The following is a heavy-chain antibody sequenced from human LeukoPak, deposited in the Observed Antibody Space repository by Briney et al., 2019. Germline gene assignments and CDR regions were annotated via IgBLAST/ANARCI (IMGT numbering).Heavy chain of an antibody. CDR2: ISGSGGGT. D-gene: IGHD6-19*01. V-gene: IGHV3-23*01. CDR1: GFTFSNYA. J-gene: IGHJ4*02. CDR3: AKGREWLVQYYFDY. Sequence: GGSLRLSCAASGFTFSNYAMSWVRQAPGKGLDWVSAISGSGGGTYCADSVKGRFTISRDNSKNALYLQMNSLRAEDTAVYYCAKGREWLVQYYFDYWGQGTLVTVSS.